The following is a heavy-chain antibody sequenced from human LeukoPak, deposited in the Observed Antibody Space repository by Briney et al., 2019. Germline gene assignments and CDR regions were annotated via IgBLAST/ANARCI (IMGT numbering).Heavy chain of an antibody. CDR3: AGRSAYFVWLPIDY. J-gene: IGHJ4*02. D-gene: IGHD3-9*01. Sequence: SQTLSPTXTVSGGSISSGDYYWSWIRQPPGKGLEWIGYIYYGGSTNYNPSLKSRVTISVDTSKNQFSLKLSSVTAADTAVYYCAGRSAYFVWLPIDYWGQGTLVTVSS. CDR1: GGSISSGDYY. V-gene: IGHV4-61*08. CDR2: IYYGGST.